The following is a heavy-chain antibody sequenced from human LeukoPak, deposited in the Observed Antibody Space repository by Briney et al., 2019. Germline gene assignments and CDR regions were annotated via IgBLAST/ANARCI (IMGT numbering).Heavy chain of an antibody. D-gene: IGHD6-19*01. J-gene: IGHJ6*02. CDR2: ISGSGGST. Sequence: GGSLRLSCIASGFHFSSYALSWVRQAPGKGLEWVSAISGSGGSTYYADSVKGRFTISRDNSKNTLYLQMNSLRGEDTAVYYCAKDKQWLVYGMDVWGQGTTVTVSS. CDR3: AKDKQWLVYGMDV. CDR1: GFHFSSYA. V-gene: IGHV3-23*01.